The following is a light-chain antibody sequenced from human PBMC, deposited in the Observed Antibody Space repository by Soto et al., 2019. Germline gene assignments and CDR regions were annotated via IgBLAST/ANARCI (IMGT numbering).Light chain of an antibody. Sequence: AIQLTQSPSSLSASVGDRVTITCRASQGISSALAWYQQKPGKAPKLLIYDASSLESGVPSKFSGSGYATDFTLAISSLQPEDFANYYCQQFNNYQLTFGGGTKVEIK. CDR2: DAS. CDR1: QGISSA. V-gene: IGKV1D-13*01. CDR3: QQFNNYQLT. J-gene: IGKJ4*01.